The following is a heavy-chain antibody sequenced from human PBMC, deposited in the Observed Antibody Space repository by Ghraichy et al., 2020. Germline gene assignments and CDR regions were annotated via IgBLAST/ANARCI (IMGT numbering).Heavy chain of an antibody. CDR1: GGSIRSYY. D-gene: IGHD3-10*01. Sequence: SETLSLTCTVSGGSIRSYYWSWIRQPAGKGLEWIGLIYTSGSTNYSPSLQSRVAMSVDTSKNQLSLKLSSVTAAATAVYYCARDFYASGSYRYFDYWGQGTLVTVSS. CDR3: ARDFYASGSYRYFDY. J-gene: IGHJ4*02. CDR2: IYTSGST. V-gene: IGHV4-4*07.